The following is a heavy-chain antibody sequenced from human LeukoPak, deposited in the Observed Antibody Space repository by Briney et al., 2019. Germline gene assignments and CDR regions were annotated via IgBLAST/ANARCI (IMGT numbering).Heavy chain of an antibody. CDR3: ARALRGVVITNDDY. CDR2: ISSSSSYI. CDR1: GFTFSSYS. D-gene: IGHD3-3*01. J-gene: IGHJ4*02. Sequence: GGSLRLSCAASGFTFSSYSMNWVRQAPGKGLEWVSSISSSSSYIYYADSVKGRFTISRDNAKNSLYLQMNSLRAEDTAVYYCARALRGVVITNDDYWGQGTLVTVSS. V-gene: IGHV3-21*01.